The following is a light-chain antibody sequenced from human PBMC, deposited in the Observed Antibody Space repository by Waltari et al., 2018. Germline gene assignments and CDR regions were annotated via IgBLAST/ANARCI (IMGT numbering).Light chain of an antibody. Sequence: QSALTQPASVSGSPGQSITISCTGTRSDVGAYNFVSWYQQHPGKAPKFMIYDVSKRPSGVSNRFSGSKSGNTASLTISGLQAEDEADYYCCSYAGTSTVIFGGGTKLTVL. CDR3: CSYAGTSTVI. CDR1: RSDVGAYNF. J-gene: IGLJ2*01. CDR2: DVS. V-gene: IGLV2-23*02.